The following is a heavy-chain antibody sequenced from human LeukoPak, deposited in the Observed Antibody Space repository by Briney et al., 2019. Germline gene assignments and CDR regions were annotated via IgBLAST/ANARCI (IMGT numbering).Heavy chain of an antibody. Sequence: TSETLSLTCTVSGGSISSGGYYWSWIRQHPGKGLEWIGYIYYSGSTYYNPSLKSRVTISVDTSKNQFSLKLSSVTAADTAVYYCARVLGPYSSGWYAHSDWYFDLWGRGTLVTVSS. J-gene: IGHJ2*01. CDR3: ARVLGPYSSGWYAHSDWYFDL. V-gene: IGHV4-31*03. CDR2: IYYSGST. D-gene: IGHD6-19*01. CDR1: GGSISSGGYY.